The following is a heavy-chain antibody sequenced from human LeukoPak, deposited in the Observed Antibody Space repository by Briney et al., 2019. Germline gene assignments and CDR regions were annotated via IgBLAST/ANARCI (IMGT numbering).Heavy chain of an antibody. CDR3: ARDSPGRWLRRDAFDI. Sequence: ASVKVSCKASGYTFTGYYMHWVRQAPGQGLEWMGWINPNSGGTNYAQQFQGRVTMTRDTSINTAYMELSRLRSDDTAVYYCARDSPGRWLRRDAFDIWGQGTMVTVSS. J-gene: IGHJ3*02. CDR1: GYTFTGYY. D-gene: IGHD5-24*01. V-gene: IGHV1-2*02. CDR2: INPNSGGT.